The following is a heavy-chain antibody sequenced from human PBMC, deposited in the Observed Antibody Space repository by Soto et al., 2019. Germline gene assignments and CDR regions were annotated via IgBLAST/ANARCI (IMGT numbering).Heavy chain of an antibody. CDR1: GFTVSSNY. Sequence: PGGSLRLSCAASGFTVSSNYMSWVRQAPGKGLDWVSLISSGGSTYYADSAKGRFTISRDNSKNTLYLQMNSLRAEDTAVYYCARVTYYYDSSGSWAYDAFDIWGQGKMVTVSS. CDR2: ISSGGST. CDR3: ARVTYYYDSSGSWAYDAFDI. V-gene: IGHV3-66*01. D-gene: IGHD3-22*01. J-gene: IGHJ3*02.